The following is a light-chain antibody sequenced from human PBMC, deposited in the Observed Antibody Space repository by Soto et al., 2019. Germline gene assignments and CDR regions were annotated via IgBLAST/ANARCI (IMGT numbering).Light chain of an antibody. CDR2: GAS. J-gene: IGKJ1*01. Sequence: EIVMTQSPATLSVSPGERGTLSCRASQSVNSNLAWYQQKPGQAPRLLIYGASTRATGIPARFSGSGSGTEFTLTISSLQSEDLANYYCQQYNNWPRTFGQGTKVEVK. V-gene: IGKV3-15*01. CDR1: QSVNSN. CDR3: QQYNNWPRT.